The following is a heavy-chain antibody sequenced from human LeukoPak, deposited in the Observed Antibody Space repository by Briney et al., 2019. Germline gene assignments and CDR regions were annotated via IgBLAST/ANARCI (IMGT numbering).Heavy chain of an antibody. CDR3: AKGARGSSGYYFEYFQH. J-gene: IGHJ1*01. Sequence: GGSLRLSCAASGFTFSSYAMSWVRQAPGKGLEWVSGMSGSGGSTYYADSVKGRFTISRDNSKNTLYLQMNSLRAEDTAVYYCAKGARGSSGYYFEYFQHWGQGTLVTVSS. CDR1: GFTFSSYA. V-gene: IGHV3-23*01. D-gene: IGHD3-22*01. CDR2: MSGSGGST.